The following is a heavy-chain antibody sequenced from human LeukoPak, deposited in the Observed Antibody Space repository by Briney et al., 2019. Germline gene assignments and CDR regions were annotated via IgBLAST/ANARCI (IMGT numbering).Heavy chain of an antibody. J-gene: IGHJ4*02. CDR2: ISWISGSI. Sequence: PGRSLTLSWAAAGFTFDDYAMHWVRQAPGKGLEWVSGISWISGSIGYADSVKGRFTISRDNAKNCMYLQRNSLRAEDTALYYCAKDVFGYGVSPSDYWGQGSLVTVSS. CDR3: AKDVFGYGVSPSDY. D-gene: IGHD4-17*01. CDR1: GFTFDDYA. V-gene: IGHV3-9*01.